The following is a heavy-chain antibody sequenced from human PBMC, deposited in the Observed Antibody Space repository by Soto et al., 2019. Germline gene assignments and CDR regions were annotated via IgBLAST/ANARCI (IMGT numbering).Heavy chain of an antibody. CDR2: TRNKANSYTT. V-gene: IGHV3-72*01. D-gene: IGHD3-22*01. CDR3: ARGPSYYYDSSGYYAFDI. Sequence: GGSLRLSCAASGFTFSDHYMDWVRQAPGKGLEWVGRTRNKANSYTTEYAASEKGRFTISRDDSKNSLYLQMNSLKTEDTAVYYCARGPSYYYDSSGYYAFDIWGQGTMVTVSS. J-gene: IGHJ3*02. CDR1: GFTFSDHY.